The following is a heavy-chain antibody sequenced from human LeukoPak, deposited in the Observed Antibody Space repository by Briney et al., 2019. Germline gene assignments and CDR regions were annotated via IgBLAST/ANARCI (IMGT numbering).Heavy chain of an antibody. D-gene: IGHD4-11*01. J-gene: IGHJ4*02. V-gene: IGHV1-8*01. Sequence: ASVKVSCKASGYTFTSYDINWVRQATGQGLEWLGWMNPNSGNTGYAQNFQGRVTLTRNTSIDTAYMELRSLRSDDTAVYYCARGGLYTITNPFDYWGQGTLVTVSS. CDR2: MNPNSGNT. CDR1: GYTFTSYD. CDR3: ARGGLYTITNPFDY.